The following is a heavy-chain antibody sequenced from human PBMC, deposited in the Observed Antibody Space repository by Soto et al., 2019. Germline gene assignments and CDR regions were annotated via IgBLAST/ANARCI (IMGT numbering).Heavy chain of an antibody. J-gene: IGHJ4*02. CDR3: VQTTGWPGFDF. V-gene: IGHV3-53*01. Sequence: EVQLVESGGGLXXXGXSXRLSCAASGFAVSSKYMTWVRQAPGKGLEWVSVIYGGGTTYYADSVKGRFTISRDTSKNTLYLQMNSLRAEDTAVYYCVQTTGWPGFDFWGQGTLVTVSS. CDR2: IYGGGTT. D-gene: IGHD6-19*01. CDR1: GFAVSSKY.